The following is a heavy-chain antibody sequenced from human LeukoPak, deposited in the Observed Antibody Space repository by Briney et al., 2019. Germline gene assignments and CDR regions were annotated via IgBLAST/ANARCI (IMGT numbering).Heavy chain of an antibody. CDR1: GASISRYY. V-gene: IGHV4-4*07. Sequence: PSETLSLTCSVSGASISRYYWTWIRQPVGRGLEWFGRLYTNGTVNYNPSLRSRVTMSRDTSRNQFSLKLTSVTAADTAVYYCARLLGSSGYAGDWYFDLWGPGALVTVSS. CDR3: ARLLGSSGYAGDWYFDL. J-gene: IGHJ2*01. D-gene: IGHD3-22*01. CDR2: LYTNGTV.